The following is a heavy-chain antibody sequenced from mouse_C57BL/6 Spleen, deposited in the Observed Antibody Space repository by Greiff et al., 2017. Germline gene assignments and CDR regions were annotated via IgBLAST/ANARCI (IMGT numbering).Heavy chain of an antibody. Sequence: QVQLQQSGPELVKPGASVKISCKASGYAFSSSWMNWVKQRPGKGLEWIGRLYPGDGDTNYNGKFKGKATLTADKSCSTAYMQLSSLTSEDSAVYFCARTKIIYYGNIYYYAMDYWGQGTSVTVSS. J-gene: IGHJ4*01. CDR2: LYPGDGDT. CDR3: ARTKIIYYGNIYYYAMDY. D-gene: IGHD2-1*01. CDR1: GYAFSSSW. V-gene: IGHV1-82*01.